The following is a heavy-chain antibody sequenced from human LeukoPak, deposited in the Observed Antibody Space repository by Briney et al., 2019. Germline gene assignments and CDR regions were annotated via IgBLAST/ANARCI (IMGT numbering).Heavy chain of an antibody. D-gene: IGHD3-3*01. V-gene: IGHV1-46*01. CDR2: INPSGGST. J-gene: IGHJ4*02. CDR1: GYTFTSYY. CDR3: ARDRPYDFWSGYYAH. Sequence: ASVTVSCTASGYTFTSYYMHWVRQAPGQGLEWMGIINPSGGSTSYAQKFQGRVTMTRDTSTSTVYMELSSLRSEDTAVYYCARDRPYDFWSGYYAHWGQGTLVTVSS.